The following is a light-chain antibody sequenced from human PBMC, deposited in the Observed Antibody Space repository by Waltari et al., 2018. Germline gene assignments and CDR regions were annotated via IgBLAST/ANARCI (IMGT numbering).Light chain of an antibody. J-gene: IGKJ2*01. CDR2: GAS. Sequence: EIVMTQSVATLSVSPGDRATLSCRASQSVSGNLAWYQQKTGQAPRLLIYGASTRATGVPARFSGSGSGTEFTLTISSLQSEDFAVYYCHQYNNWPPHTFGQGTKLEIK. CDR3: HQYNNWPPHT. V-gene: IGKV3-15*01. CDR1: QSVSGN.